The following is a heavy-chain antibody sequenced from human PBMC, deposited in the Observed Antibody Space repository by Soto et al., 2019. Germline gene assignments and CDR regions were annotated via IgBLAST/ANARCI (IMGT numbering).Heavy chain of an antibody. D-gene: IGHD2-8*01. Sequence: QVQLVQSGAEVKKPGSSVKVSCKASGDTFTTNSLNWVRQAPGQGLEWMGGIIPVVGTTKYAQKYQDRVTITGDTSTNTAYMELSSLRSDDTAVSYCARGLLYATTYFDYWGQGTPVTVSS. J-gene: IGHJ4*02. CDR2: IIPVVGTT. CDR1: GDTFTTNS. CDR3: ARGLLYATTYFDY. V-gene: IGHV1-69*06.